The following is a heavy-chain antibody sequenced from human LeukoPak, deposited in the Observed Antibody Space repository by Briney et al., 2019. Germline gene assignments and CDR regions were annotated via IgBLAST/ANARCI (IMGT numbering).Heavy chain of an antibody. CDR3: AREKWSIAARTFDY. CDR1: GGSFSGYY. J-gene: IGHJ4*02. V-gene: IGHV4-34*01. Sequence: SETLSLTCAVYGGSFSGYYWSWIRQPPGKGLEWIGEINHSGCTNYNPSLKSRVTISVDTSKNQFSLKLSSVTAADTAVYYCAREKWSIAARTFDYWGQGTLVTVSS. D-gene: IGHD6-6*01. CDR2: INHSGCT.